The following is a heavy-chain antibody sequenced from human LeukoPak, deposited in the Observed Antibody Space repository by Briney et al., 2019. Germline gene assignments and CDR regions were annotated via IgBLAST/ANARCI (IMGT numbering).Heavy chain of an antibody. CDR2: IHSSGST. CDR3: ARHDSEGGINWFDP. Sequence: SETLSLTCAVYGGSFSGYYWSWIRQPPGKGLEWIATIHSSGSTYYNPSLKSRVTISADTSKNQFSLKLYSVTAADTAVYYCARHDSEGGINWFDPWGQGTLVTVSS. J-gene: IGHJ5*02. D-gene: IGHD3-16*01. CDR1: GGSFSGYY. V-gene: IGHV4-34*01.